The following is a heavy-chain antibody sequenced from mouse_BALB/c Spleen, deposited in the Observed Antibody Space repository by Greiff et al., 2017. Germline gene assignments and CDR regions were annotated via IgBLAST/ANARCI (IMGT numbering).Heavy chain of an antibody. J-gene: IGHJ3*01. Sequence: VQLQQSGPGLVKPSQSLSLTCTVTGYSITSDYAWNWIRQFPGNKLEWMGFISYSGSTSYNPSLKSRISITRDTSKNQFFLQLNSVTTEDTATYYCARNYGSWFAYWGQGTLVTVSA. CDR1: GYSITSDYA. CDR3: ARNYGSWFAY. V-gene: IGHV3-2*02. D-gene: IGHD1-1*01. CDR2: ISYSGST.